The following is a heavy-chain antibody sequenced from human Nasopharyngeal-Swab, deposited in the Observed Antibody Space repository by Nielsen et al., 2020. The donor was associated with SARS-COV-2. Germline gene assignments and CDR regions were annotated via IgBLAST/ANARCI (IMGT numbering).Heavy chain of an antibody. Sequence: GESLKISCKGSGYSFTSYWIGWVRQMLGKGLEWMGIIYPGDSDTRYSPSFQGQVTISADKSISTAYLQWSSLKASDTAMYYCARQEYSGYDHHYFDYWGQGTLVTVSS. V-gene: IGHV5-51*01. CDR3: ARQEYSGYDHHYFDY. CDR2: IYPGDSDT. D-gene: IGHD5-12*01. CDR1: GYSFTSYW. J-gene: IGHJ4*02.